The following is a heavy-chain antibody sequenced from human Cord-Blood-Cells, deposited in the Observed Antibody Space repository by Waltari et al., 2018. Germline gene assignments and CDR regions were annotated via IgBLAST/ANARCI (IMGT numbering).Heavy chain of an antibody. D-gene: IGHD6-6*01. J-gene: IGHJ3*02. CDR2: INPNSGGT. CDR1: GYTFTGSS. Sequence: QVQLVQSGAEVQKPGDSVKVHCTASGYTFTGSSMHWRPPAPGQGLEWMGWINPNSGGTNYAQKFQGRVTMTRDTSISTAYMELSRLRSDDTAVYYCARDFSSSSFAFDIWGQGTMVTVSS. V-gene: IGHV1-2*02. CDR3: ARDFSSSSFAFDI.